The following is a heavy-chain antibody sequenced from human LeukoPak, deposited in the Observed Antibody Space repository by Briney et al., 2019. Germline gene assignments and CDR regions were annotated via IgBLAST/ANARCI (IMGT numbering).Heavy chain of an antibody. V-gene: IGHV4-38-2*01. Sequence: RPSETLSLTCGVSGFSISRSYYWAWIRQPPGKGLEWIGTIYHIGSTYYSPSLGSRVTMSVDTSKNEFSLNLKSLTAADTAVYYCARAGWIITSGIDYWGQGALVTVSS. D-gene: IGHD3-10*01. J-gene: IGHJ4*02. CDR3: ARAGWIITSGIDY. CDR1: GFSISRSYY. CDR2: IYHIGST.